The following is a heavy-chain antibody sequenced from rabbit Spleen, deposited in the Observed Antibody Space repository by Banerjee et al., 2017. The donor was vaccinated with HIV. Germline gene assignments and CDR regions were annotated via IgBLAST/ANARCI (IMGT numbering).Heavy chain of an antibody. CDR3: VRGWSGGIDNYVDYFNL. J-gene: IGHJ4*01. Sequence: ELLEESGGGLVKPEGSLTLTCQASGVSFSGSSYMCWVRPAPGKGLEWIACIELGSSGFTYFASWAKGRFTISKTSSTTVTLHMTSLTAADTATYFCVRGWSGGIDNYVDYFNLWGPGPLVTV. D-gene: IGHD4-2*01. CDR1: GVSFSGSSY. V-gene: IGHV1S45*01. CDR2: IELGSSGFT.